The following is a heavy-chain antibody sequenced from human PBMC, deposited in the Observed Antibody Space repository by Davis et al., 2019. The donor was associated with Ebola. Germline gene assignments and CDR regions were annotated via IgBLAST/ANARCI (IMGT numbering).Heavy chain of an antibody. Sequence: SETLSLTCTVSGGFITNTRYYWSWIRQPPGKGLEWIGEINHSGSTNYNPSLKSRVTISVDTSKNQFSLKLSSVTAADTAVYYCARYILWRWKYFQHWGQGTLVTVSS. CDR1: GGFITNTRYY. D-gene: IGHD2-21*01. CDR3: ARYILWRWKYFQH. V-gene: IGHV4-39*07. CDR2: INHSGST. J-gene: IGHJ1*01.